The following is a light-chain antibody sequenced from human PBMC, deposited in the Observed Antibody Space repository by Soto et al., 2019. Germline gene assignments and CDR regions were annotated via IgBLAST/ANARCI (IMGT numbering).Light chain of an antibody. Sequence: ETMLTQITCTLSLSPGERTTLSCRDSQSVTSNSLAWYQQKVGRAPRVLIYGASTRATGIPARFSGSGSGTEFTLTISSLQSEDFAVYYCQQYNNWPRTFGQGTKV. V-gene: IGKV3-15*01. CDR2: GAS. CDR3: QQYNNWPRT. CDR1: QSVTSN. J-gene: IGKJ1*01.